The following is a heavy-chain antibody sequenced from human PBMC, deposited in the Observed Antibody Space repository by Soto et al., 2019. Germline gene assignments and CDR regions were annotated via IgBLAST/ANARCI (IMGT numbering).Heavy chain of an antibody. J-gene: IGHJ4*02. D-gene: IGHD2-15*01. CDR3: ARGQVVAAQH. CDR1: DGSIISYY. V-gene: IGHV4-59*12. Sequence: SETLSLTCTVSDGSIISYYWSWIRQPPGKGLEWIGYIYYSGSTNYNPSLKSRVTISVDTSKNQFSLKLSSVTAADTAVYYCARGQVVAAQHWGQGTLVTVSS. CDR2: IYYSGST.